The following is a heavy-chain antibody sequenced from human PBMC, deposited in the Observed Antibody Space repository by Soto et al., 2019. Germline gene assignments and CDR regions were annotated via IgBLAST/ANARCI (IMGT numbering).Heavy chain of an antibody. D-gene: IGHD2-2*01. Sequence: QVQLVESGGGVVQPGRSLRLSCAASGFTFSSYGMHWVRQAPGKGLEWVAVISYDGSNKYYADSVKGRFTISRDNSKNTLYLQMNSLRAEDTVVYYCAKRVGVPAAIYSCYGMDVWGQGTTVTVSS. CDR2: ISYDGSNK. CDR1: GFTFSSYG. V-gene: IGHV3-30*18. CDR3: AKRVGVPAAIYSCYGMDV. J-gene: IGHJ6*02.